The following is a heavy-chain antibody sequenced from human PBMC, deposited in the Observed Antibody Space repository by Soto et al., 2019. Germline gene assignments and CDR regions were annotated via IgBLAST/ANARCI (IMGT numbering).Heavy chain of an antibody. D-gene: IGHD6-13*01. Sequence: SETMSLTSPVSNGSISNFYWNWIRQSAGKGLEWIGRIHGSGSATYNPSLRSRVTMSVDTSKNQFSLKVNSVTGADTAVYYCARSSHKESWFDPWGQGTLVTVSS. J-gene: IGHJ5*02. CDR3: ARSSHKESWFDP. CDR1: NGSISNFY. CDR2: IHGSGSA. V-gene: IGHV4-4*07.